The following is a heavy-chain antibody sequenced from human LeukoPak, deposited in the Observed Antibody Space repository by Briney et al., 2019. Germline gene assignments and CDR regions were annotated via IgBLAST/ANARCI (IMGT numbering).Heavy chain of an antibody. V-gene: IGHV3-74*01. CDR3: ARGGSPSDY. D-gene: IGHD3-16*01. Sequence: GGSLRLCCAASGFTFSSYWMHWVRQRPGKGLVWVSRIHLDGRTTNYADSVKGRFTISRDNAKNTLSLEMNSLRPEDTAVYYCARGGSPSDYWGQGTLVSVSS. CDR2: IHLDGRTT. J-gene: IGHJ4*02. CDR1: GFTFSSYW.